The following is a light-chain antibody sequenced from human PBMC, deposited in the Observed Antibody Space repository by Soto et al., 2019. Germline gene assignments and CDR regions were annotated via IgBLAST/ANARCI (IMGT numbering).Light chain of an antibody. V-gene: IGKV3-20*01. Sequence: ENFLTQSPGTLSLSSGERATLSCWASQSVSGNWISWYQLKPGQPPRLVIYRGSSRATGTPDRFSGSGSGTYFSLTINRLEPGDFAVYYCQQHATLPHTFGQGTNVE. J-gene: IGKJ1*01. CDR3: QQHATLPHT. CDR1: QSVSGNW. CDR2: RGS.